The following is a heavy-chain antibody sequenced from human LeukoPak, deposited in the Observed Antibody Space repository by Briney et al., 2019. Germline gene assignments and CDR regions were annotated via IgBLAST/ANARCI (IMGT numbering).Heavy chain of an antibody. CDR3: SRHEALPGDY. CDR2: IRTKANNYAT. J-gene: IGHJ4*02. V-gene: IGHV3-73*01. Sequence: PGGSLKLSCAASGFTFSGSTVLWVRQASGKGLDWVGHIRTKANNYATAYAASVKGRFTISRDDSKNTAYLQMNSLKIEDTAVYYCSRHEALPGDYWGQGTLVTVSS. CDR1: GFTFSGST. D-gene: IGHD2-21*02.